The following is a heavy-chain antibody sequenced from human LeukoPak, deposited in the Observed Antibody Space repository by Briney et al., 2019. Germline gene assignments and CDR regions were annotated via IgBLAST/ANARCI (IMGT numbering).Heavy chain of an antibody. CDR3: AKVKECSGGRCYPLFYY. D-gene: IGHD2-15*01. CDR2: ISGSGGST. V-gene: IGHV3-23*01. Sequence: PGGSLRLSCAASGFTFSSYAMSWVRQAPGKGLEWVSAISGSGGSTYYADSVKGRFTISRDNSKSTLYLQMNSLRAEDTGVYYCAKVKECSGGRCYPLFYYWGQGNLGNVS. CDR1: GFTFSSYA. J-gene: IGHJ4*02.